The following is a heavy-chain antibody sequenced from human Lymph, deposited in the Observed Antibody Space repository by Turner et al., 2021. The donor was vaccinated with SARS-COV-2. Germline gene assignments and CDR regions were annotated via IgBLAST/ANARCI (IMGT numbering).Heavy chain of an antibody. J-gene: IGHJ5*02. Sequence: QVQLQESGPRLVKPLETLSLTCTVSGGSMNSNYWSWIRQPPGKRLEWIGYIYYRGSTNYNPSLESRVTISVDTSRNQSSLNLTSVTAADTAIYYCARETVNNWVDPWGQGTLVTVSS. CDR2: IYYRGST. V-gene: IGHV4-59*01. D-gene: IGHD2-21*02. CDR1: GGSMNSNY. CDR3: ARETVNNWVDP.